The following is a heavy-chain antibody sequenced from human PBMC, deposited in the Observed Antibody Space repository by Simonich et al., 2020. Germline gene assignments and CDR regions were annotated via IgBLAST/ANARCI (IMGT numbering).Heavy chain of an antibody. CDR1: GFTVSSNY. Sequence: EVQLVESGGGLIQPGGSLRLSCAASGFTVSSNYISWVRQVPGKWMEWVLVIYGGGSTYYADSVKGRFTISRDNSKNPRYLQINSLRAEDTAVYYCASRVKTTVTTELVDAFDIWGQGTMVTVSS. CDR3: ASRVKTTVTTELVDAFDI. J-gene: IGHJ3*02. V-gene: IGHV3-53*01. CDR2: IYGGGST. D-gene: IGHD4-17*01.